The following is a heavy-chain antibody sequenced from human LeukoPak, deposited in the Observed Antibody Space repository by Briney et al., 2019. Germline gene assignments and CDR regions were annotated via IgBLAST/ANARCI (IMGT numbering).Heavy chain of an antibody. Sequence: PSETLSLTCTVSRGSISLYYWNWIRQPPGKGLECIGYIYTSGSTKYNPSLKTRVTISVDPSKNQLSLKLSSVTAADTAVYYCAGPDIATRPRKYYYYYMDVWGKGTTVTVSS. V-gene: IGHV4-4*09. CDR2: IYTSGST. J-gene: IGHJ6*03. CDR1: RGSISLYY. CDR3: AGPDIATRPRKYYYYYMDV. D-gene: IGHD2-15*01.